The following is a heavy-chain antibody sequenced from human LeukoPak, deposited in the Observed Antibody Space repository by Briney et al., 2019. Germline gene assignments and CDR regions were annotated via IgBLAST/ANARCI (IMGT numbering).Heavy chain of an antibody. Sequence: GGSLRLSCAASGFTFSSYSMSWVRQAPGKGLEWVSAISGSGGNTYYADSVKGRFTISRDNSKNTLYLQMNSLRAEDTAVYYCAKGSGYYDSSGSTLYYFDYWGQGTLVTVSS. CDR1: GFTFSSYS. J-gene: IGHJ4*02. D-gene: IGHD3-22*01. CDR3: AKGSGYYDSSGSTLYYFDY. V-gene: IGHV3-23*01. CDR2: ISGSGGNT.